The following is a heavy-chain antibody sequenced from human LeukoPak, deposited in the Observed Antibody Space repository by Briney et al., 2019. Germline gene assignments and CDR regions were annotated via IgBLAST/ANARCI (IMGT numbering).Heavy chain of an antibody. CDR3: ARVLCYYNSGSSPAIDY. J-gene: IGHJ4*02. V-gene: IGHV4-61*01. CDR1: GGSVSSGSYY. Sequence: SETLSLTCTVSGGSVSSGSYYWSWIRQPPGKGPEWIGNIYYSGSANYNPSLKSRVTISIDTSKNQFSLKLSSVTAADTAVYYCARVLCYYNSGSSPAIDYWGQGTLVTVSS. D-gene: IGHD3-10*01. CDR2: IYYSGSA.